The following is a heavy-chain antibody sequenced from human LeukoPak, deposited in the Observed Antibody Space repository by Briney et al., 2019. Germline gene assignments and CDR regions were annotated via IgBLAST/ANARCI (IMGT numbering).Heavy chain of an antibody. CDR1: GDSISSSSYS. D-gene: IGHD1-7*01. CDR3: ATTRYNWNSCFDP. CDR2: IYYSGST. J-gene: IGHJ5*02. V-gene: IGHV4-39*02. Sequence: PSETLSLTCTVSGDSISSSSYSWGWIRQPPGKGLEWIGSIYYSGSTYYNPSLRSRVTISVDTSKNLFSLKLNSVTAADTAVYYCATTRYNWNSCFDPWGQGTLVTVSS.